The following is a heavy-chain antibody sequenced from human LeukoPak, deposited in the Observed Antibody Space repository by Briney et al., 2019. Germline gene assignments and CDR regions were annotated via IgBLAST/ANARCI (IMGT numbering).Heavy chain of an antibody. CDR3: AREVVVPAAARHYYYYYYMDV. V-gene: IGHV3-21*01. CDR2: ISSSSSYI. J-gene: IGHJ6*03. Sequence: PGGSLRLSCAASGFTFSSDSMNWVRQAPGKGLEGVSSISSSSSYIYYADSVKGRFTISIDNAKNSLYLQMNSLRAEDTAVYYCAREVVVPAAARHYYYYYYMDVWGKGTTVTVSS. CDR1: GFTFSSDS. D-gene: IGHD2-2*01.